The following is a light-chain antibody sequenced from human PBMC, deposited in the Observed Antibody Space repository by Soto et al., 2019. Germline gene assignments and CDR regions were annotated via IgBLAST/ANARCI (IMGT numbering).Light chain of an antibody. CDR1: SSDVGVYNY. J-gene: IGLJ2*01. CDR3: SSYTSSSTLV. V-gene: IGLV2-14*01. CDR2: EVS. Sequence: QSALTQPASVSGSPGQSITLSCTGTSSDVGVYNYVSWYQQHPGKAPKVMIYEVSNRPSGVSNRFSGSKSGNTASLTISGLQAEDEADYYCSSYTSSSTLVFGGGTKLTVL.